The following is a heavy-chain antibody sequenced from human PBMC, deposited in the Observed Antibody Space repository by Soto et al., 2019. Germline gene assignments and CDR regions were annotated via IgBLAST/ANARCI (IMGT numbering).Heavy chain of an antibody. Sequence: QVQLVQSGAEVKKPGASVKVSCKASGYTFTSYDINWVRQAPGQGLEWMGWMNPNSGNTGYAQKFQGRVTMTRNTSISTAYMELSSLRSEDTAVYYCARGPIEDSGYLYYYYYGMDVWGQGTTVTVSS. CDR1: GYTFTSYD. D-gene: IGHD5-12*01. J-gene: IGHJ6*02. CDR2: MNPNSGNT. V-gene: IGHV1-8*01. CDR3: ARGPIEDSGYLYYYYYGMDV.